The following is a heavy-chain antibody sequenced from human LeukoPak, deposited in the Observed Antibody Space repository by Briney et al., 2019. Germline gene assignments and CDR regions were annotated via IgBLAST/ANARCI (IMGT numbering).Heavy chain of an antibody. Sequence: TGGSLRLSCAASGFTFSSYSMNWVRQAPGKGLEWVSSISSSSSYIYYADSVKGRFTISRDNAKNSLYLQMNSLRAEDTAVYYCARDGDTAMGDAFDIWGQGTMVTVSS. CDR3: ARDGDTAMGDAFDI. V-gene: IGHV3-21*01. D-gene: IGHD5-18*01. J-gene: IGHJ3*02. CDR1: GFTFSSYS. CDR2: ISSSSSYI.